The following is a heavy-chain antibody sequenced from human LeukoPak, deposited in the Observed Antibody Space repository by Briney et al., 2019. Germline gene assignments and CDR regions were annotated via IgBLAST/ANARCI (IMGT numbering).Heavy chain of an antibody. Sequence: GGSLRLSCAASGFTFSSYWMTWVRQAPGKGLEWVANINEDGSRKYYVDSVKGRFTISRDNAKNTLYLQMNSLRAEDTAVYYCARATLGYDSSGFLLYWGQGTLVTVSS. CDR2: INEDGSRK. D-gene: IGHD3-22*01. CDR1: GFTFSSYW. V-gene: IGHV3-7*01. CDR3: ARATLGYDSSGFLLY. J-gene: IGHJ4*02.